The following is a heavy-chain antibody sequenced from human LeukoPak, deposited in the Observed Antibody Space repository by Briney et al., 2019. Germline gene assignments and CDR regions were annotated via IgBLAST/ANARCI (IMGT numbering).Heavy chain of an antibody. J-gene: IGHJ2*01. V-gene: IGHV3-49*03. D-gene: IGHD1-26*01. Sequence: GGSLRLSCTASGFTFGDYAMSWFRQAPGKGLEWVGFIRSKAYGGTTEYAASVKGRFTISRDDSKSIAYLQMNSLKTEDTAVYYCTRDNSGSYFRWYLDLWGRGTLVTDSS. CDR3: TRDNSGSYFRWYLDL. CDR1: GFTFGDYA. CDR2: IRSKAYGGTT.